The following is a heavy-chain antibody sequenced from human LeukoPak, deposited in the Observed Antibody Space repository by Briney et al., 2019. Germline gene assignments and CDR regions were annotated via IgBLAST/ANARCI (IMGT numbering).Heavy chain of an antibody. CDR3: ARQTYYYDSSGPLWFDP. D-gene: IGHD3-22*01. V-gene: IGHV4-30-4*01. Sequence: SQTLSLTCTVSGGSISSGDYYWSWIRQPPGKGLEWIGYIYYSGSTYYNPSLKSRVTISVDTSKNQFSLKLSSVTAADTAVYYCARQTYYYDSSGPLWFDPWGQGTLVTVSS. J-gene: IGHJ5*02. CDR2: IYYSGST. CDR1: GGSISSGDYY.